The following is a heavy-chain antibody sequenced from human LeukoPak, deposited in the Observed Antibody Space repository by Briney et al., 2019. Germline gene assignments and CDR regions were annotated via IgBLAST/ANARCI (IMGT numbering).Heavy chain of an antibody. Sequence: TGGSLRLSCAASGFTFSSYAMSWVRQAPGKGLEWVSAISGSGGSTYYADSVKGRFTISRDNSKNTLYLQMNSLRAEDTAVYYCAKDREYYDSSGYYGGVYWGQGTLVTVSS. J-gene: IGHJ4*02. D-gene: IGHD3-22*01. CDR1: GFTFSSYA. CDR2: ISGSGGST. V-gene: IGHV3-23*01. CDR3: AKDREYYDSSGYYGGVY.